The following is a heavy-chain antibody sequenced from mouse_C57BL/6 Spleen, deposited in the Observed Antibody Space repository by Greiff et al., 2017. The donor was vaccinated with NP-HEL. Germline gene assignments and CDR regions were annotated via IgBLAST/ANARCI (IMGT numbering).Heavy chain of an antibody. Sequence: VKLQESGAELVRPGASVKLSCKASGYTFTDYYINWVKQRPGQGLEWIARIYPGSGNTYYNEKFKGKATLTAEKSSSTAYMQLSSLTSEDSAVYFCAREETYYSLFDYWGQGTTLTVSS. V-gene: IGHV1-76*01. CDR1: GYTFTDYY. D-gene: IGHD2-12*01. CDR2: IYPGSGNT. J-gene: IGHJ2*01. CDR3: AREETYYSLFDY.